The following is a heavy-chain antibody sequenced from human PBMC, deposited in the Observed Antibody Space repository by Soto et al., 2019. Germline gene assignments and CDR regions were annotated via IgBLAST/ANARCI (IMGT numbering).Heavy chain of an antibody. V-gene: IGHV4-59*01. CDR1: CGSISSYY. D-gene: IGHD2-21*02. CDR3: ARGVTAIYDY. Sequence: ASETLSLTCTVSCGSISSYYWSWIRQPPGKGLEWIGYIYYSGSTNYNPSLKSRVTISVDTSKNQFSLKLSSVTAADTAVYYCARGVTAIYDYWGQGTLVTVSS. J-gene: IGHJ4*02. CDR2: IYYSGST.